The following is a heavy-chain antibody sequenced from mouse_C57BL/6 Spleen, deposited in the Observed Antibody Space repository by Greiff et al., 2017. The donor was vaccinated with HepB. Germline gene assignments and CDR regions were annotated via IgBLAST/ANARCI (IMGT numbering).Heavy chain of an antibody. V-gene: IGHV1-82*01. D-gene: IGHD2-12*01. CDR2: IYPGDGDT. J-gene: IGHJ3*01. Sequence: VQLQQSGPELVKPGASVKISCKASGYAFSSSWMNWVKQRPGKGLEWIGRIYPGDGDTNYNGKFKGKATLTADKSSSTAYMQLSSLTSEDYAVYFCARYDLGFAYWGQGTLVTVSA. CDR3: ARYDLGFAY. CDR1: GYAFSSSW.